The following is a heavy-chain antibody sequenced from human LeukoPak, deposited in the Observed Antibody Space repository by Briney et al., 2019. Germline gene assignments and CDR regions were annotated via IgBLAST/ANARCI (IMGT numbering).Heavy chain of an antibody. CDR2: FFSDTGKT. CDR3: AKRGAGSGGLHH. V-gene: IGHV3-23*01. D-gene: IGHD6-19*01. CDR1: GFTFSSYA. J-gene: IGHJ5*02. Sequence: GASLRLSCAASGFTFSSYAMSWVRQAPGKGLEWVSTFFSDTGKTDYADSVKGRFTISRDTSKNTLYLQMNSLRAEDTAVYYCAKRGAGSGGLHHWGQGTLVTVSS.